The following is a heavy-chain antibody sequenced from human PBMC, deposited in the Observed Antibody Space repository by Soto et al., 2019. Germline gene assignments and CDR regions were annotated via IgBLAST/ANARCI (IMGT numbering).Heavy chain of an antibody. CDR3: ARAPVAGPYYFDY. Sequence: PSETLSLTCTVSGGSVSSGSYYWSCIRQPPGKGLEWIGYIYYSGSTNYNPSLKSRVTISVDTSKNQFSLKLSSVTAADTAVYYCARAPVAGPYYFDYWGQGTLVTVSS. CDR1: GGSVSSGSYY. V-gene: IGHV4-61*01. CDR2: IYYSGST. D-gene: IGHD6-19*01. J-gene: IGHJ4*02.